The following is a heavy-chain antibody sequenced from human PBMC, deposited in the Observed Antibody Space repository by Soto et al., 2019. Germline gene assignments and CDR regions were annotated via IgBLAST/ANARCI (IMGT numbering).Heavy chain of an antibody. V-gene: IGHV1-46*01. CDR2: INPSGGST. Sequence: ASVKVSCKASGYTFTSYYMHWVRQAPGQGLEWMGIINPSGGSTSYAQKFQGRVTMTRDTSTSTVYMELSSLRSEDTAVYYCARDGVVVAATLGFYAWFDPWGQGTRVTVSS. CDR3: ARDGVVVAATLGFYAWFDP. CDR1: GYTFTSYY. J-gene: IGHJ5*02. D-gene: IGHD2-15*01.